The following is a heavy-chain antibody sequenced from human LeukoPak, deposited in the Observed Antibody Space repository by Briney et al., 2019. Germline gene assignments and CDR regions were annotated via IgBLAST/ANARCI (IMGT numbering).Heavy chain of an antibody. D-gene: IGHD4-17*01. J-gene: IGHJ4*02. Sequence: GGSLRLSCAASGFTFSNYWMHWVRQGPGKGLVWVSRINSDGSSTTSADSVKGRFTISRDNAKNTLYLQMNSLRAEDTAVYYCAKGGATVIDYWGQGTPVTVSS. V-gene: IGHV3-74*01. CDR1: GFTFSNYW. CDR3: AKGGATVIDY. CDR2: INSDGSST.